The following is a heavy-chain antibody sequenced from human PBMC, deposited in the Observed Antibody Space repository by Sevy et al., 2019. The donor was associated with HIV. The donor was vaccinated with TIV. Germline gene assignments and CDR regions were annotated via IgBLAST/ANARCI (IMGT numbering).Heavy chain of an antibody. CDR2: ISSSSSTI. CDR3: ARVGYYGSGSYYNGGYYYYGMDV. J-gene: IGHJ6*02. CDR1: GFTFSSYS. V-gene: IGHV3-48*02. Sequence: GSLRLSCAASGFTFSSYSMNWVRQAPGKGLEWVSYISSSSSTIYYADSVKGRFTISRDNAKNSLYLQMNSLRDEDTAVYYCARVGYYGSGSYYNGGYYYYGMDVWGQGTTVTVSS. D-gene: IGHD3-10*01.